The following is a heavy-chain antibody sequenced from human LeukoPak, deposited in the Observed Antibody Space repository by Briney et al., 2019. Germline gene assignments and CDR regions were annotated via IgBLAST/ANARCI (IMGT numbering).Heavy chain of an antibody. CDR1: GFTFSSYA. J-gene: IGHJ4*02. D-gene: IGHD3-10*01. CDR3: AKRGVYGSGINMKGYFDY. Sequence: GGSLRLSCAASGFTFSSYAMSWVRQAPGKGLEWVSAISGSGGSTYYADSVKGRFTISRDNSKNTLYLQMNSLRAEDTAVYYCAKRGVYGSGINMKGYFDYWGQGTLVTASS. CDR2: ISGSGGST. V-gene: IGHV3-23*01.